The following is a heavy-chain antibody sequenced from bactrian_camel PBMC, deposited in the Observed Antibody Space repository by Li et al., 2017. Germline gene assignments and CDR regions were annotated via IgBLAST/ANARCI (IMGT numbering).Heavy chain of an antibody. Sequence: HVQLVESGGGLVQPGGSLRLSCVASGFTFSSSYMSWVRQAPGKGLEWVSSISSDGSNTYYADSVKGRFTISRDNAKNTVYLQMNSLKSEDTALYYCTTARLREWGQGTQVTVS. D-gene: IGHD3*01. CDR2: ISSDGSNT. CDR3: TTARLRE. V-gene: IGHV3-2*01. CDR1: GFTFSSSY. J-gene: IGHJ4*01.